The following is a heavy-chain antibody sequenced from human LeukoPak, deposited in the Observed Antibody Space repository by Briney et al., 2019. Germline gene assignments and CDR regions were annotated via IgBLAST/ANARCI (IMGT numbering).Heavy chain of an antibody. CDR2: IIPIFGTA. CDR3: ARAARAVAGTLDY. CDR1: GGTFSSYA. D-gene: IGHD6-19*01. Sequence: SVKVSCKASGGTFSSYAISWVRQAPGQGLEWMGRIIPIFGTANYAQKFQGRVTITTDESTSTAYMELSSLRSEDTAVYYCARAARAVAGTLDYWGQGTLITVSS. V-gene: IGHV1-69*05. J-gene: IGHJ4*02.